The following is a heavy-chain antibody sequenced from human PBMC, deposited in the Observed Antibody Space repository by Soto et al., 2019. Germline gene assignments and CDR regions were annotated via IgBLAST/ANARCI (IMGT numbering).Heavy chain of an antibody. D-gene: IGHD3-16*01. CDR2: IKSSGST. J-gene: IGHJ6*02. CDR1: GGSITSGDYY. Sequence: ASETLSLTCTVSGGSITSGDYYWSWIRQHPGKGLEWIGYIKSSGSTYYSPSLRSRITTSIETSKNQFSLKLSSVTAADTAIYYCARETFYYGLDVWGQGATVTVSS. CDR3: ARETFYYGLDV. V-gene: IGHV4-31*03.